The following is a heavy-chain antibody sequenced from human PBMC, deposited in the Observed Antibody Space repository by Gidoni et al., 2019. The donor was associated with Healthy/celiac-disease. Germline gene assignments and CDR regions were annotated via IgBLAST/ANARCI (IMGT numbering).Heavy chain of an antibody. J-gene: IGHJ6*02. CDR3: ARGSHRYYYGMDV. V-gene: IGHV3-7*05. Sequence: EVQLVVSGGGLLQPGGSLRLSCAASGPTFSSNWMSWVRQAPGKGLEWVGNIKQDGSEKCYVDAVKGRFTISRDNAKNSLYLQMNSVRAEDTAVYYCARGSHRYYYGMDVWGQGTTVTVSS. CDR1: GPTFSSNW. CDR2: IKQDGSEK.